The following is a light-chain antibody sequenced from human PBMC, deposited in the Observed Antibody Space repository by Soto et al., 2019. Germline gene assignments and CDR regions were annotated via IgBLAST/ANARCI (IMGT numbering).Light chain of an antibody. CDR3: CSYVGATTYV. CDR1: SSDVGAYDY. J-gene: IGLJ1*01. CDR2: EIN. Sequence: QSALTQPPSASGSPGQSVTISCTGTSSDVGAYDYVSWCQQHPGKAPKLMIYEINKRPSGVPDRFSGSKSGNTASLTVSGLQAEGEAEYYCCSYVGATTYVFGSGTKVTVL. V-gene: IGLV2-8*01.